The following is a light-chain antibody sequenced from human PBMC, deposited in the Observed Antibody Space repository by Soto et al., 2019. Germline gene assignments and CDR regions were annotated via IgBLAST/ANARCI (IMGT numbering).Light chain of an antibody. CDR2: DAS. CDR3: QQYNSYSST. V-gene: IGKV1-5*01. CDR1: QSIYNW. J-gene: IGKJ5*01. Sequence: DIPMTQSPSTLSASVGDRVTITCRASQSIYNWLAWYQQRPGQTPKLLIYDASSLESGVPSRFSGSGSGTEFTLTISSLQPDDFATYYCQQYNSYSSTFGQGTRLEI.